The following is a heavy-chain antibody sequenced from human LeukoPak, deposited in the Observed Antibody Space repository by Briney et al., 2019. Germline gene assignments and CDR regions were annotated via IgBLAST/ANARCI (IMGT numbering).Heavy chain of an antibody. J-gene: IGHJ5*02. Sequence: SETLSLTCTVSGGSISSYYWSWIRQPPGKGLEWIGYIYYSGSTNYNPSLKSRVTISVDTSKNQFSLKLSSVTAADTAVYYCAKSGSCTNGVCYTPNWFYPWGQGTLVTVSS. CDR3: AKSGSCTNGVCYTPNWFYP. V-gene: IGHV4-59*01. CDR1: GGSISSYY. D-gene: IGHD2-8*01. CDR2: IYYSGST.